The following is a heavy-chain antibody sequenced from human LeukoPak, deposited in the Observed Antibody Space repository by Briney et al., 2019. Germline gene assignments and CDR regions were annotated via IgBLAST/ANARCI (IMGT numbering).Heavy chain of an antibody. CDR3: ASLPVARGAYYFDY. J-gene: IGHJ4*02. CDR2: IIPIFGTA. Sequence: SVKVSCKASGGTFSSYAISWVRQAPGQGLEWMGGIIPIFGTANYAQKFQGSVTITADESTSTAYMELSSLRSEDTAVYYCASLPVARGAYYFDYWGQGTLVTVSS. V-gene: IGHV1-69*01. CDR1: GGTFSSYA. D-gene: IGHD6-19*01.